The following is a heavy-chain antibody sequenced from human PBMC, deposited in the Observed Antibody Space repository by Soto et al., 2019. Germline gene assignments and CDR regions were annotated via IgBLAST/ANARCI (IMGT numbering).Heavy chain of an antibody. D-gene: IGHD3-9*01. CDR1: GLTVSTNY. V-gene: IGHV3-66*01. CDR3: ARDYDTSRGDWAYYGIDV. CDR2: IYYGGTT. J-gene: IGHJ6*02. Sequence: EVQLVESGGGLVQPGGSLRISCAASGLTVSTNYMSWVGQAPGRGLEWVSIIYYGGTTYYADSVKGRFTIPSYDSKNTLYLQMHSLRAEDTAVYYCARDYDTSRGDWAYYGIDVWGQGTTVPVSS.